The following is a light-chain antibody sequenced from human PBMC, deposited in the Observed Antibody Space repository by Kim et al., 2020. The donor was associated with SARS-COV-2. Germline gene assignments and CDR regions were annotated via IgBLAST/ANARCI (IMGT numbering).Light chain of an antibody. CDR2: GAS. CDR1: QSVNSN. V-gene: IGKV3-20*01. J-gene: IGKJ1*01. Sequence: EIVLTQSPGTLSLSPGARATLSCRASQSVNSNLAWYQQKPGQAPRLLIFGASNRANGIPDTFSGRGSGTDFSITISRLEPEDFAVYFCQLYATSLWAFGQGTKVDIK. CDR3: QLYATSLWA.